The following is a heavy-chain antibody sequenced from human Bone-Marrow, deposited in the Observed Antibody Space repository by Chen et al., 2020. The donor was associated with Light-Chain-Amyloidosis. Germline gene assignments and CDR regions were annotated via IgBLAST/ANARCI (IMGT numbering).Heavy chain of an antibody. D-gene: IGHD3-9*01. CDR3: ARTLRYGHQVYFDY. CDR2: ISFDG. V-gene: IGHV3-30*04. J-gene: IGHJ4*02. CDR1: GFPFSSHA. Sequence: QVQLVESGGGVVQPGTSLRLSCVGSGFPFSSHAMHWVRQAPGRGLEWVAVISFDGRADYVQGRFTVSRDNSKSTLYLQMDSLRHDDTAVYYCARTLRYGHQVYFDYWGQGTLVTVSS.